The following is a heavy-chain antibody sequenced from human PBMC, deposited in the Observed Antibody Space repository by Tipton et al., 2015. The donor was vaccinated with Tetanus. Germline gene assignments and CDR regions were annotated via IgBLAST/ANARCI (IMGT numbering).Heavy chain of an antibody. CDR3: ARYGKGYCSGGDCYSDGFDI. D-gene: IGHD2-15*01. CDR1: GDSISSYY. CDR2: IYFTGHT. J-gene: IGHJ3*02. V-gene: IGHV4-59*01. Sequence: TLSLTCTVSGDSISSYYWSWIRQPPGRGLEWIGHIYFTGHTQYSLSLKSRVTMSVATSKIQFSLKLSSVTAADTAVYYCARYGKGYCSGGDCYSDGFDIWGQGTMVTVSS.